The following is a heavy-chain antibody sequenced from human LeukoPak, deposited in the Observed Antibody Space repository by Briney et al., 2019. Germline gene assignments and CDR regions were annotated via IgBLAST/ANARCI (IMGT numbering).Heavy chain of an antibody. CDR1: GFTFSSYG. D-gene: IGHD1-1*01. CDR3: ASQGLLEDERDAFDI. V-gene: IGHV3-30*02. Sequence: PGGSLRLSCAASGFTFSSYGMHWVRQAPGKGLEWVAFIRYDGSNKYYADSVKGRFTISRDNSKNTLYLQMNSLRAEDTAVYYCASQGLLEDERDAFDIWGQGTMVTVSS. CDR2: IRYDGSNK. J-gene: IGHJ3*02.